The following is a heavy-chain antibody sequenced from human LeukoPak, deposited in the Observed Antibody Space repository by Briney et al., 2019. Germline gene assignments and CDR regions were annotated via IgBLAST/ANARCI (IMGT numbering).Heavy chain of an antibody. CDR2: ISVNNGNT. Sequence: EASVKVSCKASDYTFTSYGINWVRQAPGQGLEWMGWISVNNGNTNYAQKLQGRVTMTTDTSTRTAYMELRSLRSDDTAVYYCARGLQLERRGRFFPLHIWGQGTMVTVSS. CDR1: DYTFTSYG. V-gene: IGHV1-18*01. J-gene: IGHJ3*02. D-gene: IGHD1-1*01. CDR3: ARGLQLERRGRFFPLHI.